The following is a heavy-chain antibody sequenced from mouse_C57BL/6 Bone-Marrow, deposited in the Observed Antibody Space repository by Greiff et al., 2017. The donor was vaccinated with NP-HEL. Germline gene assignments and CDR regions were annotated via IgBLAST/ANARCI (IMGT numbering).Heavy chain of an antibody. V-gene: IGHV1-82*01. CDR1: GYAFSSSW. Sequence: QVQLQQSGPELVKPGASVKISCKASGYAFSSSWMNWVKQRPGKGLEWIGRIYPGDGDTNYNGKFKGKATLTADKSSSTAYMQLSSLTSEDSAVYFCARGRLRLPWFAYWGQGTLVTVSA. J-gene: IGHJ3*01. CDR3: ARGRLRLPWFAY. D-gene: IGHD2-4*01. CDR2: IYPGDGDT.